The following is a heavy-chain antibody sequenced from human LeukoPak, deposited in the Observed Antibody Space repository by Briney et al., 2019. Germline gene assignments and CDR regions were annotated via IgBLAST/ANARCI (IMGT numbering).Heavy chain of an antibody. CDR1: GFTFSSYS. CDR2: ISSSSSTI. CDR3: AKDSAPRRITIFRY. J-gene: IGHJ4*02. V-gene: IGHV3-48*01. Sequence: GGSLRLSCAASGFTFSSYSMNWVRQAPGKGLEWVSYISSSSSTIYYADSVKGRFTISRDNSKNTLYLQMNSLRAEDTAVYYCAKDSAPRRITIFRYWGQGTLVTVSS. D-gene: IGHD3-3*01.